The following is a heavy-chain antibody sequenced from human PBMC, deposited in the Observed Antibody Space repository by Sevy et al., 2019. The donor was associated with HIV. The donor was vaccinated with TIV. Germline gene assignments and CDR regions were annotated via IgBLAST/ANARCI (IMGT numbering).Heavy chain of an antibody. CDR3: AKEVVKYYYGSGSTFDY. CDR1: GFTFSSYA. V-gene: IGHV3-23*01. J-gene: IGHJ4*02. CDR2: ISGSGGST. Sequence: GGSLRLSCAASGFTFSSYAMSWVRQAPGKGLEWVSAISGSGGSTYYADSVKGRFIISRDNSKNTLYLQMNSLRAEDTAVYYCAKEVVKYYYGSGSTFDYWGQGTLVTVSS. D-gene: IGHD3-10*01.